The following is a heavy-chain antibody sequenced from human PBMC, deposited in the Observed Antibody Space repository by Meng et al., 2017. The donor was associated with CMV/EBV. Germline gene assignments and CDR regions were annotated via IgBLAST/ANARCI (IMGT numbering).Heavy chain of an antibody. Sequence: GGSLRLSCAASGFTFSSYEMNWVRQAPGKGLEWVSYISSSGSTIYYADSVKGRFTISRDNAKNSLYLQMNSLRAEDTAVYYCARGRYYDSCGYYDYWGQGTLVTVSS. CDR2: ISSSGSTI. J-gene: IGHJ4*02. D-gene: IGHD3-22*01. V-gene: IGHV3-48*03. CDR3: ARGRYYDSCGYYDY. CDR1: GFTFSSYE.